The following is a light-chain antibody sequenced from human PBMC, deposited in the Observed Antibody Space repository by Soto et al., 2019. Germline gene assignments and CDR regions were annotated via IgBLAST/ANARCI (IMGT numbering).Light chain of an antibody. J-gene: IGLJ3*02. Sequence: QSALTQPRSVSGSPGQSVTVSCTGTSRDVGAYNYVSWFQQHPGKAPKLMIYDVSKRPSGVPDRFSGSKSGNTTSLTSSGLQAEDEADYYCCSYAGSYTGVFGGGTTLTVL. CDR1: SRDVGAYNY. V-gene: IGLV2-11*01. CDR3: CSYAGSYTGV. CDR2: DVS.